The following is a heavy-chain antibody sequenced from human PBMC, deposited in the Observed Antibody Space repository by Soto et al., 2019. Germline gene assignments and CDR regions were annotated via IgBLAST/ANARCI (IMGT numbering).Heavy chain of an antibody. CDR2: ISAYNGNT. D-gene: IGHD3-3*01. CDR3: ARASITIFGEGSVGNYYYMDV. CDR1: GYTFTSYG. J-gene: IGHJ6*03. Sequence: ASVKVSCKASGYTFTSYGISWVRQAPGQGLEWMGWISAYNGNTNYAQKLQGRVTMTTDTSTSTAYMELRSLRSDDTAVYYCARASITIFGEGSVGNYYYMDVWGKGTTVTVSS. V-gene: IGHV1-18*01.